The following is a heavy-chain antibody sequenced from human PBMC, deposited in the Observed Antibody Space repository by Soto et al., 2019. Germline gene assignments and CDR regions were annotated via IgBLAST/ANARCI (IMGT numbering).Heavy chain of an antibody. V-gene: IGHV4-39*01. Sequence: PSETLSLTCTVSGGSISSSSYYWGWIRQPPGKGLEWIGSIYYSGSTYYNPSLKSRVTISVDTSKNQFSLKLSSVTAADTAVYYCASGGYDYVWGSFYYYYFGMDVWGQGTTVTVSS. CDR2: IYYSGST. D-gene: IGHD3-16*01. J-gene: IGHJ6*02. CDR1: GGSISSSSYY. CDR3: ASGGYDYVWGSFYYYYFGMDV.